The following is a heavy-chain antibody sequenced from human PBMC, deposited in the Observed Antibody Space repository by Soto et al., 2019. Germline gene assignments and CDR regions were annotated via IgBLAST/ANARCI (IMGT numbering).Heavy chain of an antibody. Sequence: PSQTLSLTCAISGDSVASNSAAWNWIRQSPSRGLEWLGRTYYRSKWYTDYAESVKSRITINPDTSKNQVSLQLKSVTPEDTAVYYCARAIVVVTTTQLYYYGVDLWGQGTTVTVSS. J-gene: IGHJ6*02. D-gene: IGHD2-21*02. V-gene: IGHV6-1*01. CDR1: GDSVASNSAA. CDR3: ARAIVVVTTTQLYYYGVDL. CDR2: TYYRSKWYT.